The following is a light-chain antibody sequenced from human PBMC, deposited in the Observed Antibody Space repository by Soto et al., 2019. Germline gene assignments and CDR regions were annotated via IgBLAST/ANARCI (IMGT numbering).Light chain of an antibody. CDR2: GAS. Sequence: EVVVTQSPATLSVSPGERVTLSCRASQSVDSDVAWFQHKPGQAPRLLIYGASTRAAGIPGRFSGSGYETDFTFTISSLEPEDSATYFCQQYNTWVRGTFGQGTKLEFK. J-gene: IGKJ2*01. CDR1: QSVDSD. CDR3: QQYNTWVRGT. V-gene: IGKV3-15*01.